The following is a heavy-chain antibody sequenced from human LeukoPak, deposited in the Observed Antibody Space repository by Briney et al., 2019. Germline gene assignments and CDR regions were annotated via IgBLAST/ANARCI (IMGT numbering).Heavy chain of an antibody. Sequence: ASVKVSCKASGGTFSSYAISWVRQAPGQGLEWMGWISAYNGNTNYAQKLQGRVTMTTDTSTSTAYMELRSLRSDDTAVYYCARDRITMVRGVIVANWFDPWGQGTLVTVSS. CDR1: GGTFSSYA. V-gene: IGHV1-18*01. CDR2: ISAYNGNT. J-gene: IGHJ5*02. D-gene: IGHD3-10*01. CDR3: ARDRITMVRGVIVANWFDP.